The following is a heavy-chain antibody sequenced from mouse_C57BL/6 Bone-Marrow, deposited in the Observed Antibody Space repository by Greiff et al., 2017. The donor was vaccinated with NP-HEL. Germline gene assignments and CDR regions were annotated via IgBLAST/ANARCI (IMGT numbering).Heavy chain of an antibody. CDR2: IDPSDSYT. Sequence: QVQLQQPGAELVMPGASVKLSCKASGYTFTSYWMHWVKQRPGQGLEWFGEIDPSDSYTNYNQKFKGKSTLTVDKSSSTAYMQLSSLTSEDSAVYYCARGGNFLFAYWGQGTLVTVSA. J-gene: IGHJ3*01. CDR1: GYTFTSYW. V-gene: IGHV1-69*01. D-gene: IGHD2-1*01. CDR3: ARGGNFLFAY.